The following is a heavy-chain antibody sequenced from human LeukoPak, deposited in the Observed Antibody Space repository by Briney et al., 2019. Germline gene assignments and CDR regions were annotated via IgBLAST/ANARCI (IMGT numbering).Heavy chain of an antibody. Sequence: GGSLRLSCAASGFTFDDYTMHWVRQAPGKGLEWVSLISWDGGSTYYADSVKGRFTISRDNSKNSLYLQMNSLRTEDTALYYCAKGSSGYYYYFDYWGQGTLVTVSS. J-gene: IGHJ4*02. CDR3: AKGSSGYYYYFDY. CDR2: ISWDGGST. D-gene: IGHD3-22*01. V-gene: IGHV3-43*01. CDR1: GFTFDDYT.